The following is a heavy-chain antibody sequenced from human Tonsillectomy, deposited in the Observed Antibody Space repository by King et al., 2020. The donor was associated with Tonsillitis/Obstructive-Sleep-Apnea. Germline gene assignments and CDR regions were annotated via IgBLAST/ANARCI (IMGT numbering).Heavy chain of an antibody. V-gene: IGHV4-59*01. CDR2: IYYSGST. J-gene: IGHJ4*02. D-gene: IGHD6-13*01. Sequence: QLQESGPGLVKPSETLFLTCTVSGGSISSYYWSWIRQPPGKGLEWIGYIYYSGSTNYNPSLKSRVTISVDTSKNQFSLKLSSVTAADTAVYYCARGIAAAATFDYWGQGTLVTVSS. CDR3: ARGIAAAATFDY. CDR1: GGSISSYY.